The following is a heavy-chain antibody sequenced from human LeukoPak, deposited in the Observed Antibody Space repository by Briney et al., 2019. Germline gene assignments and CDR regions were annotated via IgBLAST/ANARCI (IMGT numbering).Heavy chain of an antibody. D-gene: IGHD3-22*01. V-gene: IGHV4-59*08. CDR1: GGSTSNNF. CDR2: YYNSGST. CDR3: VGSKQWLSFDM. Sequence: SETLSLTCTVSGGSTSNNFWSWMRQPPGKGLEWIGTYYNSGSTNYNPSLKSRATISVDTSKNQFSLKLSSVTAADTAVYYCVGSKQWLSFDMWGQGTMVTVSS. J-gene: IGHJ3*02.